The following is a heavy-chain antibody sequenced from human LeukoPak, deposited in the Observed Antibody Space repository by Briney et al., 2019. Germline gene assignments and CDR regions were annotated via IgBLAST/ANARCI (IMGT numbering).Heavy chain of an antibody. CDR3: ARGSYGEVAFDI. CDR2: ISGNKGDT. CDR1: GYPFTSFG. V-gene: IGHV1-18*01. J-gene: IGHJ3*02. D-gene: IGHD4-17*01. Sequence: ASVKVSCTASGYPFTSFGISWVRQAPGQGLEWMGCISGNKGDTIYAQKVQGRVTMTTDRSTSTTHMELRSLRPDDTAVYYCARGSYGEVAFDIWGQGTMVTVSS.